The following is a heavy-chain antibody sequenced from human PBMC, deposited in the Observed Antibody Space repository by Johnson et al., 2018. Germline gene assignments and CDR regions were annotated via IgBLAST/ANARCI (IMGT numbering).Heavy chain of an antibody. J-gene: IGHJ6*03. CDR1: GFTFSRSG. CDR3: AKGDSTSGGTYYYMDV. V-gene: IGHV3-30*18. CDR2: ISHEGSNK. D-gene: IGHD2-2*01. Sequence: VQLVESGGGVVQPGKSLRLSCAASGFTFSRSGMHWVRQAPGRGLEWVDVISHEGSNKDYADSVEGRFTISRDNSNNTLSLQMNGLRPEDTAVYYCAKGDSTSGGTYYYMDVWGKGTTVTV.